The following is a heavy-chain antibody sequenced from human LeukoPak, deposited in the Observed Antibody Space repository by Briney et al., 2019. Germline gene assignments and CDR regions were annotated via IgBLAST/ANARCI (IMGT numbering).Heavy chain of an antibody. CDR3: ARDRSYGQPLLFYYGMDV. J-gene: IGHJ6*02. CDR2: ISSSSNYI. Sequence: GGSLRLSCAASGFTFSSYSMNWVRQAPRKGLEWGSSISSSSNYIYYADSVKGRFTISRDNAKNSLYLQMNSLRAEDTAVYYCARDRSYGQPLLFYYGMDVWGQGTTVTVSS. D-gene: IGHD5-18*01. CDR1: GFTFSSYS. V-gene: IGHV3-21*01.